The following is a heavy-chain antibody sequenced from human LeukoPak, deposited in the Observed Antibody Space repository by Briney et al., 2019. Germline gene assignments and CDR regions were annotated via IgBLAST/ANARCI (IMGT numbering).Heavy chain of an antibody. CDR1: GGSISSYY. CDR2: IYTSGST. D-gene: IGHD3-22*01. CDR3: ARVGQDSSGYYRIFDY. V-gene: IGHV4-4*07. J-gene: IGHJ4*02. Sequence: SETLSLTCIVSGGSISSYYWGWIRQPAGKGLEWIGRIYTSGSTNYNPSLKSRVTISVDKSKNQFSLKLSSVTAADTAVYYCARVGQDSSGYYRIFDYWGQGTLVTVSS.